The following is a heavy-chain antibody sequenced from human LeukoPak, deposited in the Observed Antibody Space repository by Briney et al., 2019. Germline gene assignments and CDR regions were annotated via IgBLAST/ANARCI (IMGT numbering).Heavy chain of an antibody. CDR1: GFTFSTFW. D-gene: IGHD3-16*01. Sequence: GGSLRLSCAASGFTFSTFWMAWVRQAPGQALEWVAKINQDGTETYYVDSMKGRLSISRDSATSSLYLQMSSLRAEDTAVYYCARDAGGTSNYWGQGTLVTVSS. CDR2: INQDGTET. J-gene: IGHJ4*02. V-gene: IGHV3-7*01. CDR3: ARDAGGTSNY.